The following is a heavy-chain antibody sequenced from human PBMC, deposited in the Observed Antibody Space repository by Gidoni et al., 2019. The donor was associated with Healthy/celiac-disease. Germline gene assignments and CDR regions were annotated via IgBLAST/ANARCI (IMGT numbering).Heavy chain of an antibody. V-gene: IGHV1-69*01. Sequence: QVQLVQSGAEVKKPGSAVKVSCKAAGGTFSSYAISWMRQAPGQGLEWMGGIIPIFCTATYAQKFQGSVTITADESTSTAYMELSSLRSEDTAVYDCARVSSGYDEDYWGQGTLVTVSS. CDR2: IIPIFCTA. CDR1: GGTFSSYA. J-gene: IGHJ4*02. CDR3: ARVSSGYDEDY. D-gene: IGHD6-6*01.